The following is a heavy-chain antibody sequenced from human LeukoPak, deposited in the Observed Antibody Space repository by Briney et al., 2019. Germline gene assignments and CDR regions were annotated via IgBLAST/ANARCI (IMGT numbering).Heavy chain of an antibody. D-gene: IGHD4-23*01. CDR1: GGTFSSYA. V-gene: IGHV1-69*01. Sequence: SVKVSCKASGGTFSSYAISWVRQAPGQGLEWMGGIIPIFGTANYAQKFQGRVTITADESTSTAYMELSSLRSEDTAVYYCARGPWDYGGNPFDYWGQGTLVTVSS. CDR3: ARGPWDYGGNPFDY. J-gene: IGHJ4*02. CDR2: IIPIFGTA.